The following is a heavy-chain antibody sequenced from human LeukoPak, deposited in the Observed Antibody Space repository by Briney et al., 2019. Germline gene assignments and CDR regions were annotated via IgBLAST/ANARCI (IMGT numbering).Heavy chain of an antibody. D-gene: IGHD6-13*01. Sequence: SETLSLPCTVSGGSISSRSYYWGWIRQPPGKGLEWIGSIFYSGRTYYNPSLKSRVTMSVDTSKNQFSLRLSSVNAPDTAVYYCGRDILATSIAAPYYWGQGTLVTVSS. CDR3: GRDILATSIAAPYY. V-gene: IGHV4-39*07. J-gene: IGHJ4*02. CDR2: IFYSGRT. CDR1: GGSISSRSYY.